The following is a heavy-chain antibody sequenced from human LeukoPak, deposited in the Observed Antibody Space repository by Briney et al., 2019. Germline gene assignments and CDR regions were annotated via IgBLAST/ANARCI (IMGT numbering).Heavy chain of an antibody. V-gene: IGHV3-21*01. Sequence: GGSLRLSCAASGFTFSTYSLNWVRQAPGKGLEWVSSISSSSSFMYYADSVKGRFTISRDNAKNALYLQMNSLRAEDTAVYYCGSTIFGVVIDLDSGYYWGQGTLVTVSS. D-gene: IGHD3-3*01. J-gene: IGHJ4*02. CDR1: GFTFSTYS. CDR3: GSTIFGVVIDLDSGYY. CDR2: ISSSSSFM.